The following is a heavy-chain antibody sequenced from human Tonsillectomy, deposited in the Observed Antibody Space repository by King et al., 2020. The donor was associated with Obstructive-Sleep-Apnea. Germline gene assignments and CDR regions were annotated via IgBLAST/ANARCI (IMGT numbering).Heavy chain of an antibody. D-gene: IGHD3-10*01. CDR3: ITDQMCFRGSGTRGDY. V-gene: IGHV3-15*01. CDR2: IKSKRDSETK. CDR1: GFTFSGAW. Sequence: VQLVESGGGLVKPGGSLRLSCAGSGFTFSGAWMSWVRQAPGKGLEWVARIKSKRDSETKDYAAPVKGRFTISRDDSKNMMYLQMNALEIEDTGLYFGITDQMCFRGSGTRGDYWGQGTLVTVSP. J-gene: IGHJ4*02.